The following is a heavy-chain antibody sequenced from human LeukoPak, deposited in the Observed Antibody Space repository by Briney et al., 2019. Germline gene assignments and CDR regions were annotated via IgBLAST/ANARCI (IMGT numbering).Heavy chain of an antibody. CDR1: GGSFSGYY. Sequence: SETLSLTCAVYGGSFSGYYWSWIRQPPGKGLEWIGEINHSRSTNYNPSLKSRVTISVDTSKNQFSLKLSSVTAADTAVYYCAITYHDSSGYYFDYWGQGTLVTVSS. CDR2: INHSRST. V-gene: IGHV4-34*01. D-gene: IGHD3-22*01. J-gene: IGHJ4*02. CDR3: AITYHDSSGYYFDY.